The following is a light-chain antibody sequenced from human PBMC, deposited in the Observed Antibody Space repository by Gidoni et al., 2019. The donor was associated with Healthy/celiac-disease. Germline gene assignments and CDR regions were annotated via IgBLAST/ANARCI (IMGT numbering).Light chain of an antibody. CDR2: AAS. J-gene: IGKJ2*01. Sequence: DIQMTQSPSSLSASVGDRVTITCRASQSISSYLNWYQQKPGKAPKLLIYAASRLQSGVPSRFSGSGPGTDFTLTISSLQPEDFATYYCQQSYSTPWYTFGQGTKLEIK. CDR3: QQSYSTPWYT. CDR1: QSISSY. V-gene: IGKV1-39*01.